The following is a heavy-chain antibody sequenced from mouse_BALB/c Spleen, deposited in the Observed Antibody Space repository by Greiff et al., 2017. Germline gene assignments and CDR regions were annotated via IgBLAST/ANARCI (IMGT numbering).Heavy chain of an antibody. CDR1: GYTFTSYW. V-gene: IGHV1-5*01. CDR3: TPSYDYDGGYAMDY. Sequence: DVKLQESGTVLARPGASVKMSCKASGYTFTSYWMHWVKQRPGQGLEWIGAIYPGNSDTSYNQKFKGKAKLTAVTSTSTAYMELSSLTNEDSAVYYCTPSYDYDGGYAMDYWGQGTSVTVSA. D-gene: IGHD2-4*01. J-gene: IGHJ4*01. CDR2: IYPGNSDT.